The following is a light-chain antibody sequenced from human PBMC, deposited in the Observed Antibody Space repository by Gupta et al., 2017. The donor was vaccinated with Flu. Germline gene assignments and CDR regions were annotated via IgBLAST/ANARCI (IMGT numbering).Light chain of an antibody. J-gene: IGLJ3*02. V-gene: IGLV2-14*01. CDR2: EVS. Sequence: QSALTQPASVSGSPGQSITISCTGTSSDAGGYHYVSWYQQPPGKAPKLMIYEVSNRSAGVASRFSVSKAGNTASLTISGHQAEDEADYYGSAYTSSSPWVFGGGTKLTVL. CDR1: SSDAGGYHY. CDR3: SAYTSSSPWV.